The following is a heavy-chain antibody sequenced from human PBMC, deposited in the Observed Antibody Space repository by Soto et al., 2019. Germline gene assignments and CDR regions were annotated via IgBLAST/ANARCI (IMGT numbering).Heavy chain of an antibody. CDR1: GDSVSSNSAA. CDR3: ARLVSETPLSGDAFDL. J-gene: IGHJ3*01. V-gene: IGHV6-1*01. CDR2: TYYRSKWYN. Sequence: PSQTLSLTCAISGDSVSSNSAAWNWIRQSPSRGLEWLGRTYYRSKWYNDYAVSVKSRITINPDTSKNQFSLQLNSVTPEDTAVYYFARLVSETPLSGDAFDLWGHGTTVTAS. D-gene: IGHD6-13*01.